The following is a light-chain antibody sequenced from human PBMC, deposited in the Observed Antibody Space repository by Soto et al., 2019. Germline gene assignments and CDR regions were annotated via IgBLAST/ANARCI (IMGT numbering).Light chain of an antibody. Sequence: QSVLTQPASVSGSPGQSVTISCTGTSSDIGGFNYVSWYQQHPGKAPRLLIYEVTNRPSRVSNRFSGSKSGNTASLTISGLQAEDEADYYCNSYSFSSTSVTLDVFGTGTKVTVL. CDR3: NSYSFSSTSVTLDV. CDR2: EVT. J-gene: IGLJ1*01. CDR1: SSDIGGFNY. V-gene: IGLV2-14*01.